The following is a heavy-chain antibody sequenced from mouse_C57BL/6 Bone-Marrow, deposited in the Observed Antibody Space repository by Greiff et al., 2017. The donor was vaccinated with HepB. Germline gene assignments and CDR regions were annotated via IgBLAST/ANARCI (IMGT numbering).Heavy chain of an antibody. J-gene: IGHJ4*01. Sequence: QVQLQQSGPELVKPGASVKISCKASGYAFSSSWMNWVKQRPGKGLEWIGRIYPGDGDTNYNGKFKGKATLTADKSSSTAYMQLSSLTSEDSAVYFCARRRDYYGSSYECYAMDYWGQGTSVTVSS. CDR2: IYPGDGDT. CDR3: ARRRDYYGSSYECYAMDY. V-gene: IGHV1-82*01. D-gene: IGHD1-1*01. CDR1: GYAFSSSW.